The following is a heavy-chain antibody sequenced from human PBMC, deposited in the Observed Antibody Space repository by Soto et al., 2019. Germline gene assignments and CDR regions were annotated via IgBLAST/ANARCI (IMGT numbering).Heavy chain of an antibody. Sequence: SETLFLTCTVSGGSISSGGYYWSWIRQHPGKGLEWIGYIYYSGSTYYNPSLKSRVTISVDTSKNQFSLKLSSVTAADTAVYYCATYSSISALDIWGQGTMVTVSS. CDR2: IYYSGST. CDR1: GGSISSGGYY. J-gene: IGHJ3*02. V-gene: IGHV4-31*03. D-gene: IGHD6-13*01. CDR3: ATYSSISALDI.